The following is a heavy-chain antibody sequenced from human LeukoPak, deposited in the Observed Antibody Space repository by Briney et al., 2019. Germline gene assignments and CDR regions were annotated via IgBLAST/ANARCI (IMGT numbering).Heavy chain of an antibody. CDR3: ARETYGDPRYFDL. Sequence: PGGSLRLSCAASGFTFSSYWMHWVRQAPGKGLVWVSRINSDGSSTSYADSVKGRFTISGDNAKNTLYLQMNSLRAEDTAVYYCARETYGDPRYFDLWGRGTLVTVSS. D-gene: IGHD4-17*01. V-gene: IGHV3-74*01. J-gene: IGHJ2*01. CDR2: INSDGSST. CDR1: GFTFSSYW.